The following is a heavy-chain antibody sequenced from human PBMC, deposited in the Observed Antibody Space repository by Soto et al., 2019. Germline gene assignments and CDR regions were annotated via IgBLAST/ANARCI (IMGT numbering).Heavy chain of an antibody. Sequence: QVQLVQSGAEVKKPGSSVKVSCKASGGTFSSYAISWVRQAPGQGLEWMGGIIPIFGTANYAQKFQGRVTITADKSTSTAYMELSSLRSEDTAVYYCATDSRVVITTYDAFDIWGPGTMVTVSS. D-gene: IGHD3-22*01. J-gene: IGHJ3*02. V-gene: IGHV1-69*06. CDR3: ATDSRVVITTYDAFDI. CDR2: IIPIFGTA. CDR1: GGTFSSYA.